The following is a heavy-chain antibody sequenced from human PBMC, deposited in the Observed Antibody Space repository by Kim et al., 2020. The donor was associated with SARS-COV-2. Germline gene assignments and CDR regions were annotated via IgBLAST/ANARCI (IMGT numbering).Heavy chain of an antibody. CDR2: GRT. CDR3: ARETGGDFDY. V-gene: IGHV4-31*02. Sequence: GRTSRTPALKSRVTISVDTSQNQFSLALSSVTAADTAVYYCARETGGDFDYWGQGTLVTVSS. J-gene: IGHJ4*02.